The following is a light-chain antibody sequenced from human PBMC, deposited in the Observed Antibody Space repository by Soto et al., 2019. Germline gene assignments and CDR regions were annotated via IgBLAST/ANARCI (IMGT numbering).Light chain of an antibody. CDR2: EVN. Sequence: LPQPSSVSGSPGQSITISCTGTSSDVGGYNYVSWYQQHPGNAPRLMIYEVNNRPSGVPNRFSGSKSGNTASLTISGLQAEDEADYYCSSKTSSRTPFVFGTGTKGTVL. CDR1: SSDVGGYNY. CDR3: SSKTSSRTPFV. V-gene: IGLV2-14*01. J-gene: IGLJ1*01.